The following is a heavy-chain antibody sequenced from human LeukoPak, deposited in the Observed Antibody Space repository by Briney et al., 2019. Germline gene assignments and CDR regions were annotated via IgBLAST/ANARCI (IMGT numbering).Heavy chain of an antibody. J-gene: IGHJ4*02. CDR1: AFTFTNAW. CDR2: IKKKTDGATT. D-gene: IGHD3-22*01. Sequence: GGSLRLTCAAAAFTFTNAWMRWVRQAPGNGQEWVGRIKKKTDGATTNYAAPVKGRFTISRDDSKNTLYLQMNSLKTEDTAVYYCTTVGLGGYYDRSGYYYYDNWGQGTLVTVSS. CDR3: TTVGLGGYYDRSGYYYYDN. V-gene: IGHV3-15*01.